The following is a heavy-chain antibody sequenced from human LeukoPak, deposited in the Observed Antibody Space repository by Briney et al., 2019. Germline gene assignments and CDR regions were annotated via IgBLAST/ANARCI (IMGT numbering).Heavy chain of an antibody. CDR2: ISANGGLT. Sequence: GGSLRLSCAASGFTFSRYSMNWVRQAPGKGLQWVSHISANGGLTDYADSVRGRFIISRDNAKNSLYLQMNSLRDEDTAVYYCAKDHYGDQGDYFDSWSQGTLVTVSS. CDR3: AKDHYGDQGDYFDS. V-gene: IGHV3-48*02. D-gene: IGHD4-17*01. CDR1: GFTFSRYS. J-gene: IGHJ4*02.